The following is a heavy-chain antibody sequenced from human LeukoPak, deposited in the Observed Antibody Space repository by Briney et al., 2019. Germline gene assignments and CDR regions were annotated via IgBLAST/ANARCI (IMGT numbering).Heavy chain of an antibody. CDR1: RDSVCSNSAA. CDR3: GNQVFVAGAVMGHYPFDY. J-gene: IGHJ4*02. Sequence: SQTLSLTCAISRDSVCSNSAAWNWIRQSPSRVLELLVRTYYRSKWYNDYAVSVKSRITINPDTYKNQFSMQLNSVTPEDTAVYYCGNQVFVAGAVMGHYPFDYWGQGTLVTVST. V-gene: IGHV6-1*01. D-gene: IGHD6-19*01. CDR2: TYYRSKWYN.